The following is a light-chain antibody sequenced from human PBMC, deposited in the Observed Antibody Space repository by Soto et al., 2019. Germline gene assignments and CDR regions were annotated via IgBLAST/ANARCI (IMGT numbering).Light chain of an antibody. CDR3: QQFGSSIPHT. V-gene: IGKV3-20*01. CDR1: QVIASRY. Sequence: EIVMTQSPGTLSLSPGERATISCRASQVIASRYLAWYHQKSGQAPRLLIYGASSRATGIPDRFSGSGSGTDFTLTISRLEPEDFGVYYCQQFGSSIPHTFGQGTKLEIK. J-gene: IGKJ2*01. CDR2: GAS.